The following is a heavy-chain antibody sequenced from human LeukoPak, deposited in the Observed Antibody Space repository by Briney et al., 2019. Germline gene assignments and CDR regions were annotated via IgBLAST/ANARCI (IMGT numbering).Heavy chain of an antibody. CDR2: ISGSGGST. V-gene: IGHV3-23*01. CDR3: AKGHISGYCSSTSCYGVVDYFDY. D-gene: IGHD2-2*01. Sequence: GGSLRLSCAASGFTFSSYAMSWVRQGPGKGLEWVSAISGSGGSTYYADSVKGRFTISRDNSKNTLYLQMNSLRAEDTAVYYCAKGHISGYCSSTSCYGVVDYFDYWGQGTLVTVSS. CDR1: GFTFSSYA. J-gene: IGHJ4*02.